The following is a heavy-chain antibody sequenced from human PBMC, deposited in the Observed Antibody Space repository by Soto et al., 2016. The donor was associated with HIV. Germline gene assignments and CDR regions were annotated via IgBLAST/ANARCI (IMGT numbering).Heavy chain of an antibody. CDR1: GFTVGNNY. J-gene: IGHJ4*02. CDR3: ARGGLGGFVGHFDY. CDR2: IYSGGDT. V-gene: IGHV3-66*01. Sequence: EVQLVESGGDLVQSGGSLKLSCAASGFTVGNNYMSWVRQAPGKGLEWVSVIYSGGDTYYADSAKDRFTVSRDNSHNTLYLQMNRLRAEDTAIYYCARGGLGGFVGHFDYWGQGALVIVSS. D-gene: IGHD3-16*01.